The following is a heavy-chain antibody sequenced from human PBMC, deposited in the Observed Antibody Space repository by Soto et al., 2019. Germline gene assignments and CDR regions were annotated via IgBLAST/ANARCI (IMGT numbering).Heavy chain of an antibody. Sequence: EVQLVESGGGLVQPGGSLRLSSAASGFTFSSYWMTWVREVPGKGLEWVANIKQDGSEKDYVDSVKGRFTISRDNAKNSLYLQMNSLRAEDTAVYYCARTSAALRPFDIWGQGTMVTVSS. CDR2: IKQDGSEK. V-gene: IGHV3-7*01. CDR3: ARTSAALRPFDI. J-gene: IGHJ3*02. CDR1: GFTFSSYW.